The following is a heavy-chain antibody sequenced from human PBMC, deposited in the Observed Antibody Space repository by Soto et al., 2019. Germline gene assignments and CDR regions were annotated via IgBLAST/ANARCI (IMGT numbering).Heavy chain of an antibody. CDR2: ISYDGSNK. Sequence: QVQLVESGGGVVQPGRSLRLSCAASGFAFSSYAIHWVRQAPDKGLEWVALISYDGSNKYYTESVKGRFTISRDNSKNTVSLQMTSLRAEDTAVYYCARGVWHSPSAGIFNLHWGQGTLVTVSS. CDR1: GFAFSSYA. CDR3: ARGVWHSPSAGIFNLH. V-gene: IGHV3-30-3*01. J-gene: IGHJ4*02. D-gene: IGHD3-3*01.